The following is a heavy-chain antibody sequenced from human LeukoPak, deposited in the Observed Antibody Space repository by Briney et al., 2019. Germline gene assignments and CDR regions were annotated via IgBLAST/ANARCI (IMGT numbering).Heavy chain of an antibody. D-gene: IGHD1-26*01. V-gene: IGHV3-30*19. Sequence: TGGSLRLSCAASGFSFSNYGMHWVRQAPGKGLEWVALISYDGSNQNFADSVKGRFTISRDNSKNTLYLQMNSLRPEDTAVYYCARGIVGTTGQLDYWGQGTLVTVSS. J-gene: IGHJ4*02. CDR2: ISYDGSNQ. CDR1: GFSFSNYG. CDR3: ARGIVGTTGQLDY.